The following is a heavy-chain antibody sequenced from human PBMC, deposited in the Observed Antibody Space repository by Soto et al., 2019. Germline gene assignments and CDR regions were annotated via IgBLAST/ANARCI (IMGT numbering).Heavy chain of an antibody. CDR2: INGFNGKT. J-gene: IGHJ4*02. CDR3: ARGRSTWDF. CDR1: GYMFTSYG. Sequence: QVRLVQSGAAVKKPGASVKVSCKASGYMFTSYGISWVRQAPGQGLEWMGWINGFNGKTNYAQNLQGRVTMTTDTSTNTAYMELRSLRSDDTALYHCARGRSTWDFWGQGTLVTVSS. D-gene: IGHD2-2*01. V-gene: IGHV1-18*01.